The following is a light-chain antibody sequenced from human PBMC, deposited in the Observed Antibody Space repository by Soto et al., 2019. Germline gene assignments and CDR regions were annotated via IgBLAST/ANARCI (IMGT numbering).Light chain of an antibody. Sequence: EIVMTQSPATLSVSPGERATLSCRASQSVSSNLSCYQQKPGQAPRLLIYGASTRATGIPARVSGSGSGTEFTLTIGSLQSEDFADYYCQQYNNWPITFGQGTRLE. CDR1: QSVSSN. J-gene: IGKJ5*01. CDR2: GAS. V-gene: IGKV3D-15*01. CDR3: QQYNNWPIT.